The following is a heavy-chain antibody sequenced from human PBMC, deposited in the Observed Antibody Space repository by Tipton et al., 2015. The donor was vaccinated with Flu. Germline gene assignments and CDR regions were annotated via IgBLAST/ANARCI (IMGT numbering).Heavy chain of an antibody. V-gene: IGHV4-59*01. CDR3: ARVSSSSSWSQDWYFDL. Sequence: LRLSCTVSGGSISSYYWSWIRQPPGKGLKWIGYIYYSGSTNYNPSLKSRVTISVDTSKNQFSLKLSSVTAADTAVYYCARVSSSSSWSQDWYFDLWGRGTLVTVSS. J-gene: IGHJ2*01. CDR2: IYYSGST. D-gene: IGHD6-13*01. CDR1: GGSISSYY.